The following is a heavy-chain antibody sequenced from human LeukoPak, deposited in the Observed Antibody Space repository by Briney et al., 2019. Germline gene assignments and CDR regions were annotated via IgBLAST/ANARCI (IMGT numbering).Heavy chain of an antibody. D-gene: IGHD5/OR15-5a*01. CDR3: AREGEGYSVYGLEYYYYYMDV. Sequence: SVKVSCKATGGTFSSYAISWVRQAPGQGLEWMGGIIPIFGTANYAQKFQGRVTITTDESTSTAYMELSSLRSEDTAVYYCAREGEGYSVYGLEYYYYYMDVWGKGTTVTVSS. CDR2: IIPIFGTA. CDR1: GGTFSSYA. J-gene: IGHJ6*03. V-gene: IGHV1-69*05.